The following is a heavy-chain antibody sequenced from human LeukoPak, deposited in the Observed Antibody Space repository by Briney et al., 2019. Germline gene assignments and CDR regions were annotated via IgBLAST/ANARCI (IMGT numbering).Heavy chain of an antibody. CDR3: ARDRGYSTFDY. J-gene: IGHJ4*02. CDR2: IKEDGSEI. CDR1: AFTFSNYW. D-gene: IGHD4-23*01. V-gene: IGHV3-7*01. Sequence: PGGSLRLSCAASAFTFSNYWMSWVRQAPGKGLEWVAKIKEDGSEINYVASVKGQSTSSTDNAKNSLYLQMNSLRVDDTAVYYCARDRGYSTFDYWGQGTLVTVSS.